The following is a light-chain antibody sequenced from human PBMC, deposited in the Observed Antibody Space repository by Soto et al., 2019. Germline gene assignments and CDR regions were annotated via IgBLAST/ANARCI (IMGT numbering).Light chain of an antibody. CDR3: AAWDDRLNGVV. CDR2: RND. J-gene: IGLJ2*01. Sequence: QSALTQPPSASGTPGQRVSISCSGSSSNIGSNTVNWYQQLPGTAPKVLIYRNDQRPSGVPDRFSGSESGTSASLAISGLQSEDEAEYYCAAWDDRLNGVVFGGGTQLTVL. CDR1: SSNIGSNT. V-gene: IGLV1-44*01.